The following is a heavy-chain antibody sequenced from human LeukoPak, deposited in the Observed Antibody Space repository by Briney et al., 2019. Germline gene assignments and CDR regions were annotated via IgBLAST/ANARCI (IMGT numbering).Heavy chain of an antibody. CDR2: ISSGGSTI. V-gene: IGHV3-11*04. Sequence: GGSLRLSCAASGFIFSDYYMSWIRQAPAKGLEWVSYISSGGSTIYYADSVKGRFTISRDNAKNSLYLQMNSLRAEDTAVYYCAKVFGSAAFDYWGQGTLVTVSS. CDR1: GFIFSDYY. J-gene: IGHJ4*02. D-gene: IGHD3-16*01. CDR3: AKVFGSAAFDY.